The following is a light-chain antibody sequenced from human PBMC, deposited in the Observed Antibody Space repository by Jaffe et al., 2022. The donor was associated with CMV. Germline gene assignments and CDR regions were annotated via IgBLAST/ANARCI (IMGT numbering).Light chain of an antibody. CDR1: IVGTRS. CDR3: QVWGTSRHHVV. J-gene: IGLJ2*01. Sequence: SYVLTQPPSVSMAPGKTARITCVRNIVGTRSVHWYQQKPGQAPVLVIYNDSDRPSGIPERFSGSNSDNTATLIISRVEAGDEADYFCQVWGTSRHHVVIGGGTKLTVL. CDR2: NDS. V-gene: IGLV3-21*04.